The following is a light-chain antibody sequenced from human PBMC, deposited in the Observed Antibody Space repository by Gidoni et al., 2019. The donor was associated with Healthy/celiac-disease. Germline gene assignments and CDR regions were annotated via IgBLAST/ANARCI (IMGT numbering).Light chain of an antibody. CDR1: QDISTY. J-gene: IGKJ4*01. Sequence: DIQMTQSPSSLSASVGDRVTITCQASQDISTYLNWYQQKPGKAPKFLIYDASNLETGVPSRFSGSGSGTDFTFTISSLQPEDIATYYCQQYHNVPLTFGGGTKVEIK. V-gene: IGKV1-33*01. CDR3: QQYHNVPLT. CDR2: DAS.